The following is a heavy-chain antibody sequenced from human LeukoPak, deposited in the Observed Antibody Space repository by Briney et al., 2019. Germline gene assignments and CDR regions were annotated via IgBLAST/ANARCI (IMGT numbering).Heavy chain of an antibody. CDR1: GFTFNTYG. J-gene: IGHJ5*02. Sequence: RGSLKLSCAASGFTFNTYGMHWVRQAPGKGLEWVAVIWYDGSNENYADSVKGRFTISRDNSKNTLYLQMNSLRAEDTAVYYCAKDSGDAQFDPWGQGTLVTVSS. CDR2: IWYDGSNE. V-gene: IGHV3-33*06. CDR3: AKDSGDAQFDP. D-gene: IGHD4-17*01.